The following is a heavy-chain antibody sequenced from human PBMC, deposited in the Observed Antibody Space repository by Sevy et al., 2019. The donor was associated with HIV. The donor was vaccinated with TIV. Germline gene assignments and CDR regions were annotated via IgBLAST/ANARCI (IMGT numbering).Heavy chain of an antibody. J-gene: IGHJ4*02. V-gene: IGHV1-69*05. CDR1: GGTFSSYA. D-gene: IGHD6-19*01. CDR2: IIPIFGTA. Sequence: ASVKVSCKASGGTFSSYANSWVRQAPGQGLEWMGGIIPIFGTANYAQKFQGRVTITRDESTSTAYMELSSLRSEDTAVYYCASRCSGWYYYWGQGTLVTVSS. CDR3: ASRCSGWYYY.